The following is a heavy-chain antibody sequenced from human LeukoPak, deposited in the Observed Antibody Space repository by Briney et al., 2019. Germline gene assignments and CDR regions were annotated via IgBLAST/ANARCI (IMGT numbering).Heavy chain of an antibody. CDR2: IGGGDT. V-gene: IGHV3-23*01. J-gene: IGHJ4*02. CDR3: ARGLAVAGTNFDY. CDR1: GFTFRNFA. D-gene: IGHD6-19*01. Sequence: GGSLRLSCSASGFTFRNFAISWVRQAPGKGLEWVSSIGGGDTHYADSVKGRFTISRDDSRSTVDLQMSSLRAEDTAVYYCARGLAVAGTNFDYWGQGTLVTVSS.